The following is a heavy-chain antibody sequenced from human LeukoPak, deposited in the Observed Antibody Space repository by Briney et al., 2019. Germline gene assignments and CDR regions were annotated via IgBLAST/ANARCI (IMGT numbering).Heavy chain of an antibody. J-gene: IGHJ3*02. CDR3: ARDGGFGENSNAFDI. D-gene: IGHD3-10*01. Sequence: PSETLSLTCTVSGGSTSSSSYYWGWIRQPPGKGLEWIGSIYYSGSTYYNPSLKSRVTISVDTTKNQFSLKLSSVTAADTAVYYCARDGGFGENSNAFDIWGQGTMVTVSS. CDR1: GGSTSSSSYY. CDR2: IYYSGST. V-gene: IGHV4-39*07.